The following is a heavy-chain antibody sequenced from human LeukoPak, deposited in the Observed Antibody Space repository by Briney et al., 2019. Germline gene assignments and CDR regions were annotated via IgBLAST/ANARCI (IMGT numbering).Heavy chain of an antibody. CDR1: GGSISSSSYY. V-gene: IGHV4-39*07. CDR3: ARDGELSRWFDP. CDR2: IYYSGST. D-gene: IGHD1-7*01. Sequence: PPETLSLTCTVSGGSISSSSYYWGWIRQPPGKGLEWIGSIYYSGSTYYNPSLKSRVTISVDTSKNQFSLKLSSVTAADTAVYYCARDGELSRWFDPWGQGTLVTVSS. J-gene: IGHJ5*02.